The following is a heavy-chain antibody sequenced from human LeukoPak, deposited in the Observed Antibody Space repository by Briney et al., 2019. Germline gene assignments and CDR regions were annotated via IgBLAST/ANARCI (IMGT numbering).Heavy chain of an antibody. Sequence: SPTLSLTFAISGDSVSSNSAAWNWIRQSPSRGLEWLGRTYYRSKWYNDYAVSVKSRITINPDTSKNQFSLQLNSVTPEDTAVYYCARDHYGSGTPGSLFAFVWGQGTLVTVSS. CDR1: GDSVSSNSAA. CDR3: ARDHYGSGTPGSLFAFV. D-gene: IGHD3-10*01. V-gene: IGHV6-1*01. J-gene: IGHJ4*02. CDR2: TYYRSKWYN.